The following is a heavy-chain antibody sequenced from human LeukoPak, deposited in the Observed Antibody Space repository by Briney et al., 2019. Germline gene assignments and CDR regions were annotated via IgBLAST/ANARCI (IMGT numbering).Heavy chain of an antibody. Sequence: SETLSLTCTVSGGSISTYYWGWIRQPPGKGLEWIGNIYNSGSTYYNPSLKSRVTISVDTSKNQFSLKLSSVTAADTAVYYCARQAYSSNLGWFDPWGQGTLVTVSS. CDR3: ARQAYSSNLGWFDP. V-gene: IGHV4-39*01. J-gene: IGHJ5*02. CDR1: GGSISTYY. D-gene: IGHD6-13*01. CDR2: IYNSGST.